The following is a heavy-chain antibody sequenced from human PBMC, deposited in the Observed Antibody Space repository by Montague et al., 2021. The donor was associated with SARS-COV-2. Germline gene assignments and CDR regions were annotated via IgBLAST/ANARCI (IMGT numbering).Heavy chain of an antibody. CDR3: ARDVRYCDFWSGRAQTSPDY. V-gene: IGHV4-38-2*02. Sequence: ETLSLTCTLSGYSISSGYYWGWIRQPPGKGLEWIGSIYHSGSTYYNPSLKSRVTISVDTSKNQFSLKLSSVTAADTAVYYCARDVRYCDFWSGRAQTSPDYWGQGTLVTVSS. CDR2: IYHSGST. CDR1: GYSISSGYY. D-gene: IGHD3-3*01. J-gene: IGHJ4*02.